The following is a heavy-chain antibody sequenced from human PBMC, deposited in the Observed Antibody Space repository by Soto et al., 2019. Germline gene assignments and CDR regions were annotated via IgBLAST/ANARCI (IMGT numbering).Heavy chain of an antibody. CDR1: GGTFSSYA. Sequence: SVKVSCKASGGTFSSYAISWVRQAPGQGLEWMGGIIPIFGTANYAQKFRGRVTITADESTSTAYMELSSLRSEDTAVYYCARGQLAPYYYYYGMDVWGQGTTVTVSS. D-gene: IGHD6-6*01. J-gene: IGHJ6*02. CDR2: IIPIFGTA. V-gene: IGHV1-69*13. CDR3: ARGQLAPYYYYYGMDV.